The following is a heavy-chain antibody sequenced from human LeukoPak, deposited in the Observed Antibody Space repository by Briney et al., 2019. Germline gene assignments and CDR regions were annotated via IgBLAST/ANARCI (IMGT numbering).Heavy chain of an antibody. J-gene: IGHJ4*02. D-gene: IGHD1-26*01. Sequence: TGGSLRLSCAASGFTFSSYAMRWVRQAPEKGLEWVSTISGSGGGTYYADSVKGRFTISRDDSKSTLYLQMNSLRAEDTAVYYCAKDLGRYRNNYFDCWGQGTLITVSS. CDR1: GFTFSSYA. V-gene: IGHV3-23*01. CDR2: ISGSGGGT. CDR3: AKDLGRYRNNYFDC.